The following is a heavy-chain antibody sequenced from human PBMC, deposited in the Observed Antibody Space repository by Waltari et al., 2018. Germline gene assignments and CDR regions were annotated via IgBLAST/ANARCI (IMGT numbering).Heavy chain of an antibody. D-gene: IGHD3-16*01. CDR3: ARDRRYAHSRGYFDY. CDR1: GFTFSSYW. Sequence: EEQLVESGGGLVQPGDSLRLSCAASGFTFSSYWMNWVRQAPGKGLEWVSVIHSEYNDGNTHYADSVKGRFTISRDSSKNTVYLQLNNVRAEDTAVYFCARDRRYAHSRGYFDYWGRGTLVTVSA. J-gene: IGHJ4*02. V-gene: IGHV3-66*01. CDR2: IHSEYNDGNT.